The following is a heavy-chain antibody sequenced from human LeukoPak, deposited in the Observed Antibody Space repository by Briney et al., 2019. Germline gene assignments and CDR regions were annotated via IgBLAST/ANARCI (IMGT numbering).Heavy chain of an antibody. J-gene: IGHJ6*02. Sequence: GASVKLSCKASGYMFTSYYMHWVRQAPGQGIEWMGMINPSGGGTNYAQKYQGRVTMTRDTSTGTVYMELSSLRSEDTAVYYCARDGDDFGDYVEYNYYGLDVWGQGTTVTVSS. CDR1: GYMFTSYY. CDR2: INPSGGGT. V-gene: IGHV1-46*01. D-gene: IGHD4-17*01. CDR3: ARDGDDFGDYVEYNYYGLDV.